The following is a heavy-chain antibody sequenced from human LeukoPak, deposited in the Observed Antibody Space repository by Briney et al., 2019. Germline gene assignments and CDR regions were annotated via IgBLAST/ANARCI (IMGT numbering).Heavy chain of an antibody. V-gene: IGHV3-23*01. Sequence: GGSLRLSCAASGFTFNIYGMSWVRQAPGKGLEWVSFISGSGGSTYYADSVEGRFTISRDNSKNTLYLQMNSLRAEDTAVYYCARDRTIAARLPDAFDIWGQGTMVTVSS. J-gene: IGHJ3*02. D-gene: IGHD6-6*01. CDR1: GFTFNIYG. CDR2: ISGSGGST. CDR3: ARDRTIAARLPDAFDI.